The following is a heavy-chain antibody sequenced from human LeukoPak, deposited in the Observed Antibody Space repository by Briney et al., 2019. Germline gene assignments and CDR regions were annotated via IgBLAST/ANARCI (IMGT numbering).Heavy chain of an antibody. CDR1: GGSISSGGYS. D-gene: IGHD2-21*02. CDR2: IYHSGST. J-gene: IGHJ2*01. V-gene: IGHV4-30-2*01. CDR3: ARDAYCGGDCYRGNWYFDL. Sequence: SQTLSLTCAVSGGSISSGGYSWSWIRQPPGKGLEWIGYIYHSGSTYYNPSLKSRVTISVDRSKNQFSLKLSSVTAADTAVYYCARDAYCGGDCYRGNWYFDLWGRGTLSLSPQ.